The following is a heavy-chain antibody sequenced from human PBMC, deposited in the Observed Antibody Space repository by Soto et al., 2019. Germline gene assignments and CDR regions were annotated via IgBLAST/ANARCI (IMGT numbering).Heavy chain of an antibody. D-gene: IGHD6-19*01. CDR1: GFTFSSYA. Sequence: EVQLLESGGGLVQPGGSLRLSWAASGFTFSSYAMSWVRKAPGKGLELVSAISGSGGSTYYADSVKGRFTISRDNSKNTLYLQMNSLRAEDTAVYYCATRAIGQWPFEHFDYWGQGTLVTVSS. J-gene: IGHJ4*02. CDR2: ISGSGGST. CDR3: ATRAIGQWPFEHFDY. V-gene: IGHV3-23*01.